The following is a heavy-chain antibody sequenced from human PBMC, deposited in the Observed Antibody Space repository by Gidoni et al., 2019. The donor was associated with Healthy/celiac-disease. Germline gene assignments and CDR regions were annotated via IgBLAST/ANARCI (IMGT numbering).Heavy chain of an antibody. V-gene: IGHV3-9*01. CDR1: GFTFDDYA. D-gene: IGHD3-9*01. Sequence: EVQLVESGGGLVQPGRSLRLSCAASGFTFDDYAMHWVRQAPGKGLEWVSGISWNSGSIGYADSVKGRFTISRDNAKNSLYLQMNSLRAEDTALYYCAKALYDIYTYFDYWGQGTLVTVSS. CDR3: AKALYDIYTYFDY. J-gene: IGHJ4*02. CDR2: ISWNSGSI.